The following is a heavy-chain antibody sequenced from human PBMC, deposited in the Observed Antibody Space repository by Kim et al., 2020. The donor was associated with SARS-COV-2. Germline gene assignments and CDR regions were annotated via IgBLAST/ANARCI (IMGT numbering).Heavy chain of an antibody. D-gene: IGHD3-10*01. V-gene: IGHV3-30*18. CDR1: GFTFNNYA. Sequence: GGSLRLSCGASGFTFNNYAMHWVRQAPGKGLEWVAVISYDGSIKYYADSVKGQFTVSRDSSHNTLYLQMRSLRPEDTALYYCAKSIAFFWFGEGLYAFD. CDR3: AKSIAFFWFGEGLYAFD. CDR2: ISYDGSIK. J-gene: IGHJ3*01.